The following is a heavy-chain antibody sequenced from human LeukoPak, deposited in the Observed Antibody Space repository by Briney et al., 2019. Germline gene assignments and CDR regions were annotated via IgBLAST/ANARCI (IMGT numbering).Heavy chain of an antibody. V-gene: IGHV4-38-2*02. J-gene: IGHJ5*02. CDR3: ARGVSGNWFDP. CDR2: IYHSGST. D-gene: IGHD3-10*01. CDR1: GYSISSGYY. Sequence: SETLSLTCTVSGYSISSGYYWGWIRQSPGKGLEWIGSIYHSGSTYYNPSLKSRVTISVDTSKNQFSLKLSSVTAADTAVYYCARGVSGNWFDPWGQGTLVTVSS.